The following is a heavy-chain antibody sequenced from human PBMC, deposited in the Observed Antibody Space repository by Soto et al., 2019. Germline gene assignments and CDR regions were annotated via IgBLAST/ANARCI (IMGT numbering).Heavy chain of an antibody. CDR2: ITYDGSEI. J-gene: IGHJ4*02. CDR3: AKEQSSGFYRVVDY. V-gene: IGHV3-30*18. Sequence: QVQVVESGGGLVQPGRSLRLSCAASGFTLSCCCMHWVRQAPGKGLEGVGVITYDGSEIHYGDSVKGRFTISRDSSEKTVYLQMNSLQVEDSAVYYCAKEQSSGFYRVVDYWGQGTLVTVSP. CDR1: GFTLSCCC. D-gene: IGHD6-19*01.